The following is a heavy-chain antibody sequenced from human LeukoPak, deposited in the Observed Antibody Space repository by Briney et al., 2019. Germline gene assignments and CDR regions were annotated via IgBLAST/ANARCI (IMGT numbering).Heavy chain of an antibody. V-gene: IGHV3-48*02. CDR3: ARGSMITMTR. Sequence: PGGSLRLSCAASGFTFSGYTMNWVRQAPGKGLEWISYISSSSSTIFYADSVKGRFTISRDNAMNSLYLQMNSLRDEDTAVYYCARGSMITMTRWGQGTLVTVSS. D-gene: IGHD4-17*01. CDR2: ISSSSSTI. J-gene: IGHJ4*02. CDR1: GFTFSGYT.